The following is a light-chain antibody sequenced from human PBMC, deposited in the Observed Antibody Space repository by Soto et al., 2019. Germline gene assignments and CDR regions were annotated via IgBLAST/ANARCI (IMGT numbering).Light chain of an antibody. V-gene: IGLV2-8*01. CDR1: SSDVGGYYY. J-gene: IGLJ1*01. CDR2: EVS. Sequence: QSSLTQPPSASGSPGQSVTISCTGTSSDVGGYYYVSWYQQHPGKAPKLMIYEVSKRPSGVPDRFSGSKSGNTASLTVSGLQAEDEADYYYSSYAGTSTPYVFGTGTKLTVL. CDR3: SSYAGTSTPYV.